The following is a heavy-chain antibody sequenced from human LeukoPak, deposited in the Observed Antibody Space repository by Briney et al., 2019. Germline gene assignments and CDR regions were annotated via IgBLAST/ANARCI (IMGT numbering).Heavy chain of an antibody. J-gene: IGHJ4*02. Sequence: ASVKVSCKASGYTFTSYDINWVRQATGQGLEWMGWMNPNSGNTGYAQKFQGRVTITADKSTSTAYMELSSLRSEDTAVYYCASYGDYAGYFDYWGQGTLVTVSS. CDR3: ASYGDYAGYFDY. V-gene: IGHV1-8*01. CDR1: GYTFTSYD. CDR2: MNPNSGNT. D-gene: IGHD4-17*01.